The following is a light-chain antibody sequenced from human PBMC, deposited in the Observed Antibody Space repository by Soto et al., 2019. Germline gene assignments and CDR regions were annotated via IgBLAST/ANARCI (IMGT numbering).Light chain of an antibody. Sequence: QSVLTQPPSASGSPGQSVTISCTGTKNDIGVYDFVSWYQHHPGKDPRLIIYEVVQRPSGVPDRFSGSKSGNTASLTVSGLQDADEADYFCKSYAGSNTYVFGSGTKLTVL. V-gene: IGLV2-8*01. CDR2: EVV. CDR1: KNDIGVYDF. J-gene: IGLJ1*01. CDR3: KSYAGSNTYV.